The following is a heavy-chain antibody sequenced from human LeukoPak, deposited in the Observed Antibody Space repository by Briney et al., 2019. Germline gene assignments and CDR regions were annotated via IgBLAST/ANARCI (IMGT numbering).Heavy chain of an antibody. CDR2: ISGSGGST. V-gene: IGHV3-23*01. Sequence: GGSLRLSCAASGFTFSSYAMSWVRQAPGKGLEWASAISGSGGSTYYADSVKGRFTISRDNSKNTLYLQMNSLRAEDTAVYYCAKAAAAPYYDFWSGYYPYWGQGTLVTVSS. D-gene: IGHD3-3*01. J-gene: IGHJ4*02. CDR1: GFTFSSYA. CDR3: AKAAAAPYYDFWSGYYPY.